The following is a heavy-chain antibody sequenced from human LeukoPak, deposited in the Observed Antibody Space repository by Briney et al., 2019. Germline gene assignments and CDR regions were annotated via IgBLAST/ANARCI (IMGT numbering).Heavy chain of an antibody. CDR3: AVPDPRRFLDPLH. V-gene: IGHV1-58*01. J-gene: IGHJ4*02. Sequence: SVKVSFKASGFTFTSSAVQWVRPARGQRLEWRGWIVVGSGNTNYAQKFQERVTITRDMSTSTAYMELSSLRSEDTAVYYCAVPDPRRFLDPLHWGQGTLVTVSS. CDR2: IVVGSGNT. CDR1: GFTFTSSA. D-gene: IGHD3-3*01.